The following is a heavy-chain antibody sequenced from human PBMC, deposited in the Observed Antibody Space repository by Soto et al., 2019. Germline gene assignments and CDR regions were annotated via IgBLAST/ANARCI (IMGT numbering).Heavy chain of an antibody. CDR3: ARSPGDLRYFDWLFVLAPYYYGMDV. V-gene: IGHV1-18*01. CDR1: GYTFTSYG. J-gene: IGHJ6*02. D-gene: IGHD3-9*01. Sequence: ASVKVSCKASGYTFTSYGISWVRQAPGQGLEWMGWISAYNGNTNYAQKLQGRVAMTTDTSTSTAYMELRSLRSDDTAVYYCARSPGDLRYFDWLFVLAPYYYGMDVWGQGTTVTVSS. CDR2: ISAYNGNT.